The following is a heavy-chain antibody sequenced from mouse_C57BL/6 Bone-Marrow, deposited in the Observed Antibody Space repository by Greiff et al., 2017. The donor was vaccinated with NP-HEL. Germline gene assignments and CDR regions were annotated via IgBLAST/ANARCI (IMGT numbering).Heavy chain of an antibody. D-gene: IGHD3-1*01. CDR1: GYAFSSSW. CDR2: IYPGDGDT. V-gene: IGHV1-82*01. J-gene: IGHJ2*01. CDR3: AREGGLSYFDY. Sequence: VQLQESGPELVKPGASVKISCKASGYAFSSSWMNWVKQWPGKGLEWIGRIYPGDGDTNYNGKFKGKATLTADKSSSTAYMQLSSLTSEDSAVYFCAREGGLSYFDYWGQGTTLTVSS.